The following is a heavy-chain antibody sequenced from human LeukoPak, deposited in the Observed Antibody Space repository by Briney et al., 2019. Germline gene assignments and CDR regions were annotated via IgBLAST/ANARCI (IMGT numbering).Heavy chain of an antibody. CDR3: AKDGVNGGLFEY. Sequence: GRSLRLSCGASGFTFSTYHMHWVRQAPGKGLEWEAVISNDERDKWYTDSVKGRFTISRDNSKNTLYLQINSLRTEDTGVYYCAKDGVNGGLFEYWGQGTLVTVSS. D-gene: IGHD3-3*01. J-gene: IGHJ4*02. V-gene: IGHV3-30*18. CDR2: ISNDERDK. CDR1: GFTFSTYH.